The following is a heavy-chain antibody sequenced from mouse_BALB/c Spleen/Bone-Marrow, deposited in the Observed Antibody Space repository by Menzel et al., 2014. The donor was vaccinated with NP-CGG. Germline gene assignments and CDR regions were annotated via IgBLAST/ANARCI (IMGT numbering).Heavy chain of an antibody. CDR1: GFSLTSYG. V-gene: IGHV2-9*02. CDR2: IWAGGST. CDR3: AGDRFDV. J-gene: IGHJ1*01. Sequence: AQLVESGPGLVAPSQSLSITCTASGFSLTSYGVHWVRQPPGKGLEWLGVIWAGGSTNHYSPFMSRLSINKDNSKSQVFLKMTSLQTDDTAMYYCAGDRFDVWGAGTTVTVSS.